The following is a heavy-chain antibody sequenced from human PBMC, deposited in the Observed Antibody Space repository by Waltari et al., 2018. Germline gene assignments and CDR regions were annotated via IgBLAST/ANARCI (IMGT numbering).Heavy chain of an antibody. CDR2: ISSSSSTI. D-gene: IGHD1-1*01. J-gene: IGHJ4*02. V-gene: IGHV3-48*01. Sequence: EVQLVESGGGLVQPGGSLRLSCAASGFTFSSYSMNWVRQAPGKGLEWVSYISSSSSTIYYADSVKDRFTISRDNAKNSLYLQMNSLRAEDTAVYYCAREYRYYFDYWGQGTLVTVSS. CDR3: AREYRYYFDY. CDR1: GFTFSSYS.